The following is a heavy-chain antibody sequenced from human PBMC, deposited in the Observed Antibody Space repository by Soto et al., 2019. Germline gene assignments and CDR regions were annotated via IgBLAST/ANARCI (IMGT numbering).Heavy chain of an antibody. CDR1: GYTFTGYY. D-gene: IGHD4-17*01. V-gene: IGHV1-2*02. Sequence: QVQLVQSGAEVKKPGASVAVSCKASGYTFTGYYLHWVRQAPGQGLEWMGWINTNSGDTDSAQKFQRRVTLTRDTSISTAYMNLSRVRSDDTAIYYCTRGPQPYGDYGEYFHNWGQGTLVTVSS. J-gene: IGHJ1*01. CDR2: INTNSGDT. CDR3: TRGPQPYGDYGEYFHN.